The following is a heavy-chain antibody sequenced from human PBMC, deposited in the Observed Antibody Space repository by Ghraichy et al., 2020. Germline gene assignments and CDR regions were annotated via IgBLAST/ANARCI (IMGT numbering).Heavy chain of an antibody. CDR1: GFTFSSYS. J-gene: IGHJ4*02. Sequence: GGSLRLSCAASGFTFSSYSMNWVRQAPGKGLEWVSSISKSGAYRDYADSVKGRFISSRDNTKNSLYLQMNSLRADDAAVYYCARDRGGSVTTFHYWGQGTLVTVSS. V-gene: IGHV3-21*01. CDR2: ISKSGAYR. D-gene: IGHD3-10*01. CDR3: ARDRGGSVTTFHY.